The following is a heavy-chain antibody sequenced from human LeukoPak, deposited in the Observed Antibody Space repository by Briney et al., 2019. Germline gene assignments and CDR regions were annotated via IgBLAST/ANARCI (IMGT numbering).Heavy chain of an antibody. D-gene: IGHD5-18*01. J-gene: IGHJ4*02. V-gene: IGHV3-7*01. Sequence: GGSLRLSCAASGFTFSSYWMSWVRQAPGKGLEWVANIKQDGSEKYYVDSVKGRFTISRDNAKNSLYLQMNSMRAEDTAVYYCARVFGYSYGYDYFDYWGREPWSPSPQ. CDR1: GFTFSSYW. CDR3: ARVFGYSYGYDYFDY. CDR2: IKQDGSEK.